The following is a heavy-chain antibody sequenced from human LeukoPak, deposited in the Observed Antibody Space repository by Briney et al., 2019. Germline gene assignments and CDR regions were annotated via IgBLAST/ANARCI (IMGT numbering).Heavy chain of an antibody. Sequence: ASVKVSCKASGYTFTGYYIHWVRQAPGQGLEWMGWINPNGGGTKYAQKFQGRVAVTRDTSITTAYMDLYRLRLDDTAVYYCARDRGRTTIVDYWGQGTLVTVSS. CDR3: ARDRGRTTIVDY. V-gene: IGHV1-2*02. J-gene: IGHJ4*02. CDR2: INPNGGGT. CDR1: GYTFTGYY. D-gene: IGHD4-11*01.